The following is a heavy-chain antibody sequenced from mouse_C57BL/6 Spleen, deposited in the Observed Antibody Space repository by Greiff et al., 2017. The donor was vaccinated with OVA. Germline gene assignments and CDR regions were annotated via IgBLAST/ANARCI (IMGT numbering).Heavy chain of an antibody. CDR1: GYTFTDYN. D-gene: IGHD4-1*01. CDR3: ASKLTGCWYFDV. V-gene: IGHV1-18*01. CDR2: INPNNGGT. Sequence: EVQLQQSGPELVKPGASVKIPCKASGYTFTDYNMDWVKQSHGKSLEWIGDINPNNGGTIYNQKFKGKATLTVDKSSSTAYMELRSLTSEDTAVYYCASKLTGCWYFDVWGTGTTVTVSS. J-gene: IGHJ1*03.